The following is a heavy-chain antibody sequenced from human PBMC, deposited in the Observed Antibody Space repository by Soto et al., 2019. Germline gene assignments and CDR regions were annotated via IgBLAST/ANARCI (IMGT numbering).Heavy chain of an antibody. D-gene: IGHD6-13*01. J-gene: IGHJ5*02. V-gene: IGHV4-39*01. CDR2: IYYSGST. Sequence: PSETLSLTCTVSGGSISSSSYYWGWIRQPPGKGLEWIGSIYYSGSTYYKTSLKSRVTISVDTSKNQFSLKLSSVTAADTAVYYCAIARVLYSSSWYESVWFDPWGQGTLVTVSS. CDR3: AIARVLYSSSWYESVWFDP. CDR1: GGSISSSSYY.